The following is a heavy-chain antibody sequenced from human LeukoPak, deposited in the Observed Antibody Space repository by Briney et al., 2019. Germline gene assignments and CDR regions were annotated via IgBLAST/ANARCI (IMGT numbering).Heavy chain of an antibody. CDR3: ARVGRPEGGYFDY. V-gene: IGHV4-34*01. J-gene: IGHJ4*02. CDR2: INHSGST. D-gene: IGHD1-14*01. Sequence: PSETLSLTCVVSGGSFSGFYWTWIRQPPGKGLEWIGEINHSGSTNYNPSLKSRVTISVDTSKNQFSLKLSSVTAADTAVYYCARVGRPEGGYFDYWGQGTLVTVSS. CDR1: GGSFSGFY.